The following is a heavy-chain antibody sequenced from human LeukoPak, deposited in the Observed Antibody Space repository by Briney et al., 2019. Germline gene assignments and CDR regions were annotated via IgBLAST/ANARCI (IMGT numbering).Heavy chain of an antibody. D-gene: IGHD2-2*01. Sequence: GGSLRLSCAASGFTFSDYYMSWIRQAPGKGLEWVSYISSSGSTIYYADSVRGRFTISRDNAKNSLYLQMNSLRAEGTAVYYCARDIRLVVVPVAENDAFDIWGQGTMVTVSS. J-gene: IGHJ3*02. V-gene: IGHV3-11*01. CDR1: GFTFSDYY. CDR2: ISSSGSTI. CDR3: ARDIRLVVVPVAENDAFDI.